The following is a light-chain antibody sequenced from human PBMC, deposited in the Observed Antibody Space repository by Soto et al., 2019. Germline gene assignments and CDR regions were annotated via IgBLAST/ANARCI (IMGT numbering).Light chain of an antibody. CDR3: SSYAGTAYV. CDR2: EVT. Sequence: QSVLTQPPSASGSPVQSVTISCTGTSSDVGGYNYVSWYQQHPGKAPKLMIYEVTKRPSGVPDRFSGSKSGNTASLTVSGLQAEDEADDYCSSYAGTAYVVGTGTKLTVL. V-gene: IGLV2-8*01. J-gene: IGLJ1*01. CDR1: SSDVGGYNY.